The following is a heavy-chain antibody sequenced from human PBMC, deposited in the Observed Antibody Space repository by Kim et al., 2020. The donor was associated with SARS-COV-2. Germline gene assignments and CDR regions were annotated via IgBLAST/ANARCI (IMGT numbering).Heavy chain of an antibody. J-gene: IGHJ6*02. D-gene: IGHD3-22*01. CDR3: ARVNQMGRSVFYMIDRRRYFYGMDI. CDR1: GGSFSGYY. Sequence: SETLSLTCAVYGGSFSGYYWSWIRQPPGKGLEWIGEINHSGSTNYNPSLKSRVTISVDTSKNQFSLKLSSVTAADTAVYYCARVNQMGRSVFYMIDRRRYFYGMDIWGQGTTVTVSS. V-gene: IGHV4-34*01. CDR2: INHSGST.